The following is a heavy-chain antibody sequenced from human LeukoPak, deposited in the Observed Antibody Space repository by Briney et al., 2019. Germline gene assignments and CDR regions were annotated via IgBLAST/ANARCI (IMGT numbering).Heavy chain of an antibody. CDR3: ARDIREVGDSHYFDY. V-gene: IGHV4-59*01. Sequence: KPSETLSLTCTVSGISITTYYWSWIRQPPGKGLEWIGLIHYGGSTTYNPSLKSRVTISIDTSKNQFSLHLSSVTAADTAVYYCARDIREVGDSHYFDYWGRGALVTVTS. J-gene: IGHJ4*02. D-gene: IGHD1-26*01. CDR2: IHYGGST. CDR1: GISITTYY.